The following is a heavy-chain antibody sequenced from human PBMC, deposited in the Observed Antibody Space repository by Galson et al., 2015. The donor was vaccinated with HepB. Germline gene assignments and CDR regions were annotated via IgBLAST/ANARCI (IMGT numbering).Heavy chain of an antibody. CDR1: GYTFTRYA. D-gene: IGHD4-17*01. J-gene: IGHJ6*02. CDR2: INTNTGNP. V-gene: IGHV7-4-1*02. Sequence: SVKVSCKASGYTFTRYAMNWVRQAPGQGLEWMGWINTNTGNPTHAQGVTGRFVFSLDISVSTAYLQISSLKVEDTAVYYCARGATVTPSDYYDYGMDVWGQGTTVIVSS. CDR3: ARGATVTPSDYYDYGMDV.